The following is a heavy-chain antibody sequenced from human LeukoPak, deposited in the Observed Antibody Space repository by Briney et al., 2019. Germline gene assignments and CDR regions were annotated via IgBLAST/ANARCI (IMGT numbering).Heavy chain of an antibody. D-gene: IGHD2-2*02. CDR2: INHSGST. Sequence: PSETLSLTCAVYGGSFSGYYWSWIRQPPGKGLEWIGEINHSGSTNYNPSLKSRVTISVDTSKNQFSLKLSSVTAADTAVYYCARGVWACSSTSCYRGWLRLTSGYAFDIWGQGTMVTVSS. J-gene: IGHJ3*02. V-gene: IGHV4-34*01. CDR1: GGSFSGYY. CDR3: ARGVWACSSTSCYRGWLRLTSGYAFDI.